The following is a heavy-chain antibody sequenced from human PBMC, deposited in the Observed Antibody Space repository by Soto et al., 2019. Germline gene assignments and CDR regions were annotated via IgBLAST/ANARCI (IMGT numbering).Heavy chain of an antibody. CDR3: ARSPRFGELHTGDLWFDP. CDR2: IYYSGST. D-gene: IGHD3-10*01. J-gene: IGHJ5*02. V-gene: IGHV4-31*03. CDR1: GGSISSGGYY. Sequence: NPSETLSLTCTVSGGSISSGGYYWSWIRQHPGKGLEWIGYIYYSGSTYYNPSLKSRVTISVDTSKNQFSLKLSSVTAADTAVYYCARSPRFGELHTGDLWFDPWGQGTLVTVSS.